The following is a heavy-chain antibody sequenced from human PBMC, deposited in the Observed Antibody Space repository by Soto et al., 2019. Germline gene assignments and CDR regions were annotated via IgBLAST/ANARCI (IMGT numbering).Heavy chain of an antibody. CDR1: GGTFSSYA. J-gene: IGHJ3*02. Sequence: GASVKVSCKASGGTFSSYAISWVGQAPGQGLEWMGGIIPIFGTANYAQKFQGRVTITADESTSTAYMELSSLRSEDTAVYYCARGAGTTRWGAFDIWGQGTMVTVSS. CDR2: IIPIFGTA. V-gene: IGHV1-69*13. CDR3: ARGAGTTRWGAFDI. D-gene: IGHD6-19*01.